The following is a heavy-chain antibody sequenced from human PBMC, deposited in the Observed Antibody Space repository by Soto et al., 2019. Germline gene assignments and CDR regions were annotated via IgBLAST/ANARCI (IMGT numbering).Heavy chain of an antibody. CDR2: ISGSGGST. CDR3: AKVGTIFGVVITEIDY. J-gene: IGHJ4*02. CDR1: GFTFSSYA. Sequence: GGSLRLSCAASGFTFSSYAMSWVRQAPGKGLEWVSAISGSGGSTYYADSVKGRFTISRDNSKNTLYLQMNSLRAEDTAVYYCAKVGTIFGVVITEIDYWGQVPLVTFSS. V-gene: IGHV3-23*01. D-gene: IGHD3-3*01.